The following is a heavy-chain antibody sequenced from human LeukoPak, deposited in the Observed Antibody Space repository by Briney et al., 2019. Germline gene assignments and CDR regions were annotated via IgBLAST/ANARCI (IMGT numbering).Heavy chain of an antibody. Sequence: GGSLRLSCAASGFSFSSAWMTWVRQPPGKGLEWVGRIKGKTDGGAPDYAAPVKGRFTISRDHSEDILYLQMNGLNTEDTAVYYCILAAAGPAYWGQGALVTVSS. J-gene: IGHJ4*02. V-gene: IGHV3-15*01. CDR1: GFSFSSAW. D-gene: IGHD6-13*01. CDR2: IKGKTDGGAP. CDR3: ILAAAGPAY.